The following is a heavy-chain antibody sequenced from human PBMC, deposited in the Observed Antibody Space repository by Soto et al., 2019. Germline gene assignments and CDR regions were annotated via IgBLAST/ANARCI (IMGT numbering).Heavy chain of an antibody. CDR1: GFTFSSYG. CDR3: AKGFGGYFDWYFDY. Sequence: GGSLRLSCAASGFTFSSYGMHWVRQAPGKGLEWVAVISYDGSNKYYADSVKGRFTISRDNSKNTMYLQMNSLRAEDTAVYYCAKGFGGYFDWYFDYWGQGTLVTVSS. V-gene: IGHV3-30*18. D-gene: IGHD3-9*01. CDR2: ISYDGSNK. J-gene: IGHJ4*02.